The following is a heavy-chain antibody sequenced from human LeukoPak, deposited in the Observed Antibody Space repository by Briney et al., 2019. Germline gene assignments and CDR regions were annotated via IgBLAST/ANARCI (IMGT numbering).Heavy chain of an antibody. V-gene: IGHV3-7*01. Sequence: PGGSLRLSCAASGFTFSRYWMSWVRQAPGKGLEWVANIKQDGSEKYYVDSVKGRFTISRDNAKNSLYLQMNSLRAEDTAVYYCARLKSTSVAFDIWGQGTMVTVSS. CDR3: ARLKSTSVAFDI. CDR1: GFTFSRYW. CDR2: IKQDGSEK. J-gene: IGHJ3*02. D-gene: IGHD2-2*01.